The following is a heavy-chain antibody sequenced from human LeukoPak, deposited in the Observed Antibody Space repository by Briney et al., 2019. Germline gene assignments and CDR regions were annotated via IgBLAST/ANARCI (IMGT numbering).Heavy chain of an antibody. CDR2: ISYDGSNK. J-gene: IGHJ4*02. CDR3: AKCSSTSCYMDYFDY. Sequence: PGGSLRLSCAASGFTFSSYGMHWVRQAPGKGLEWVAVISYDGSNKYYADSVKGRFTISRDNSKNTLYLQMNSLRAEDTAVYYYAKCSSTSCYMDYFDYWGQGTLVTVSS. D-gene: IGHD2-2*02. V-gene: IGHV3-30*18. CDR1: GFTFSSYG.